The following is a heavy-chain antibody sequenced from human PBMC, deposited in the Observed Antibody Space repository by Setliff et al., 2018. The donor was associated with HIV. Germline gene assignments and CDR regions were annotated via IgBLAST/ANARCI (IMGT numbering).Heavy chain of an antibody. CDR3: ARGRGTYYNFWSGYYYFDY. D-gene: IGHD3-3*01. J-gene: IGHJ4*02. V-gene: IGHV4-39*07. CDR2: IHYSGST. CDR1: GASISSSSYY. Sequence: SETLSLTCTVSGASISSSSYYWGWIRQPPGKGLEWIGSIHYSGSTYYNPSLKSRVTISVDTSKNQFSLKLSSVTAADAAVYYCARGRGTYYNFWSGYYYFDYWGQGTLVTVSS.